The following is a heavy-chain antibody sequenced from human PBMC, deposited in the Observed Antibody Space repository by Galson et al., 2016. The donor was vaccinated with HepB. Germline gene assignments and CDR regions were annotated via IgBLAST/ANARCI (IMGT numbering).Heavy chain of an antibody. CDR3: ARLSRPYGLDV. V-gene: IGHV3-7*01. J-gene: IGHJ6*02. CDR1: GFTLSDYW. D-gene: IGHD6-13*01. CDR2: INEDGNIK. Sequence: SLRLSCAASGFTLSDYWMIWVRQAPGKGLEWVANINEDGNIKLYVNSVKGRFTISRDNTRNSVYLEMSSLSGDDTAVYYCARLSRPYGLDVWGHGTTVTVSS.